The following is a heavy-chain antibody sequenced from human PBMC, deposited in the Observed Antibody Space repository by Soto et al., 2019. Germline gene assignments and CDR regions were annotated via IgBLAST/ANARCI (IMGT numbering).Heavy chain of an antibody. CDR2: ISGSGSRT. CDR3: ARRYGSGRYDWFDS. D-gene: IGHD3-10*01. V-gene: IGHV3-23*01. J-gene: IGHJ5*01. Sequence: EVQLLESGGGLVQRGGSLRLSCSASGFTFGTYAMNWVRQAPGKGLEWVSGISGSGSRTYYADSVTGRFTISRDNSENTVDLQMNSLRADDTALYYCARRYGSGRYDWFDSWGLGALVTVSS. CDR1: GFTFGTYA.